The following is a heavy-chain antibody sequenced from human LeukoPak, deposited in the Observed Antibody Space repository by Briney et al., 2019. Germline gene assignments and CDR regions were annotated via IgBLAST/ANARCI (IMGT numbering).Heavy chain of an antibody. D-gene: IGHD2-2*01. CDR3: ARGYCSSTSCHYYYYYYMDV. CDR2: IIPIFGTA. V-gene: IGHV1-69*13. J-gene: IGHJ6*03. Sequence: SVKVSCKASGGTFSSYAISWVRQAPGQGLEWMGGIIPIFGTANYAQKFQGRVTITADESTSTAYMELSSLRSEDTAVYYYARGYCSSTSCHYYYYYYMDVWGKGTTVTVSS. CDR1: GGTFSSYA.